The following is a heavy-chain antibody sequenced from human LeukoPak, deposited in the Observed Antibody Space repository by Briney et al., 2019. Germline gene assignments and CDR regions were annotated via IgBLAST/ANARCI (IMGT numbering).Heavy chain of an antibody. CDR2: TRNKANSYTT. J-gene: IGHJ4*02. V-gene: IGHV3-72*01. CDR3: ASITMIVATGG. Sequence: PGGSLRLSCAASGFTFSDHYMDWVRQAPGKGREWVGRTRNKANSYTTEFAASVKGRFTISRDDSKNSLYLQMNSLKTEDTAVYYCASITMIVATGGWGQGTLVTVSS. CDR1: GFTFSDHY. D-gene: IGHD3-22*01.